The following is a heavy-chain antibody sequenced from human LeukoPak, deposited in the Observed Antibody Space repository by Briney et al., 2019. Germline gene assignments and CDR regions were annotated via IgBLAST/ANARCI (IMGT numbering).Heavy chain of an antibody. CDR2: IYTSGST. CDR3: ARDTVVISHDAFDI. D-gene: IGHD3-22*01. Sequence: SQTLSLTCTVSGGSISSGSYYWSWIRQPARKRLEWIGRIYTSGSTHYNPSLKSRATISVDTSKNQFSLRLSSVTAADTAVYYCARDTVVISHDAFDIWGLGTMVTVSS. V-gene: IGHV4-61*02. CDR1: GGSISSGSYY. J-gene: IGHJ3*02.